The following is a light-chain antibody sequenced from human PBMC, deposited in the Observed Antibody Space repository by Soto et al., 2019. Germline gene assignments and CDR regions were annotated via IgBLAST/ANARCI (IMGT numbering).Light chain of an antibody. CDR3: AAWDDSLNGLV. Sequence: QSVLTQPPSASGTPGQRVTISCSGSSSNIGSNTVNWYQQLPGTAPKLLIYNNNQRPSGVPDRFSGSKSGTSAYLAISGLQSEDEDDYYCAAWDDSLNGLVFGTGTKVTVL. J-gene: IGLJ1*01. CDR1: SSNIGSNT. V-gene: IGLV1-44*01. CDR2: NNN.